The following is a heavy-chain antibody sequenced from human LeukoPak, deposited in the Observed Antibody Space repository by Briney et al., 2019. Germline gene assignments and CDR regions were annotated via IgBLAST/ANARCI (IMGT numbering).Heavy chain of an antibody. Sequence: SETLSLTCTVSGGSISSSSYYWGWIRQPPGKGLEWIGSIYYSGSTYYHPSLKSRATISVDTSENQFSLKLSSVTAADTAVYYCTPGPGGAFDIWGQGTMVTVSS. CDR2: IYYSGST. CDR3: TPGPGGAFDI. CDR1: GGSISSSSYY. J-gene: IGHJ3*02. D-gene: IGHD3-16*01. V-gene: IGHV4-39*01.